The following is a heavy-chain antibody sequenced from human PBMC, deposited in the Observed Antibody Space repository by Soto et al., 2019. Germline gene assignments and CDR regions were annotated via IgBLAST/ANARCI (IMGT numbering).Heavy chain of an antibody. CDR3: AKDSIYCSGGSCYSYYYYGMDV. D-gene: IGHD2-15*01. CDR2: ISYDGSNK. J-gene: IGHJ6*02. V-gene: IGHV3-30*18. Sequence: VAVISYDGSNKYYADSVKGRFTISRDNSKNTLYLQMNSLRAEDTAVYYCAKDSIYCSGGSCYSYYYYGMDVWGQGTTVTVSS.